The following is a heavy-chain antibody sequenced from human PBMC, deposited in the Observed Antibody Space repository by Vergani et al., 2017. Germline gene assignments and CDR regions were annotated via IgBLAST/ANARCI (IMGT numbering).Heavy chain of an antibody. V-gene: IGHV3-33*01. CDR1: GFIFSNYD. CDR2: IWSDGSNK. Sequence: QVQLVESGGGVVQPGRSLRLSCAASGFIFSNYDMHWVRQAPGKGLEWVAVIWSDGSNKYYADSMKGQFTISRDNSKNSLYLQMNSLRAEDTAVYYCAGVQSAYYYDSSDYYSDSFDIWGQGTMVTVAS. CDR3: AGVQSAYYYDSSDYYSDSFDI. J-gene: IGHJ3*02. D-gene: IGHD3-22*01.